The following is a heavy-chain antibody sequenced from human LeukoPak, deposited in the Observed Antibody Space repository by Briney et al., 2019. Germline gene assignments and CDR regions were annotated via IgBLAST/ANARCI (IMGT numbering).Heavy chain of an antibody. J-gene: IGHJ4*02. CDR3: ARDLTTVGAPFDY. D-gene: IGHD4-11*01. Sequence: RGSLRLSCAASGFTFSSYWMHRVRQAPGKGLVWVSRINSDGSSTSYADSVKGRFTISRDNAKNTLYLQMNSLRAEDTAVYYCARDLTTVGAPFDYWGQGTLVTVSS. CDR1: GFTFSSYW. V-gene: IGHV3-74*01. CDR2: INSDGSST.